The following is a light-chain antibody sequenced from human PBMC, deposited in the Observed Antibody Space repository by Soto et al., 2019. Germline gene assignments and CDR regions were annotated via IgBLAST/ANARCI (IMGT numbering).Light chain of an antibody. CDR1: QSVSSTN. V-gene: IGKV3-20*01. CDR3: QHYXNFLWT. J-gene: IGKJ1*01. Sequence: ENVLTQSPGTLSLSPGERATLSCRASQSVSSTNLAWYQQKRGRAPRLLIYGVSNRATGIPDRFSGSGSGTDFTLTISRLDPEDFXXXYXQHYXNFLWTFGQGTKVEV. CDR2: GVS.